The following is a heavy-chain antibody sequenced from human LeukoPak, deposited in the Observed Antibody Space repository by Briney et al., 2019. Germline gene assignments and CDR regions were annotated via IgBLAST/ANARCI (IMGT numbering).Heavy chain of an antibody. CDR3: TRSSGSYYPSNWFDP. CDR2: IRSKAYGGTT. CDR1: GFTFRDYY. V-gene: IGHV3-49*05. J-gene: IGHJ5*02. Sequence: KPGGSLRLSCAPSGFTFRDYYMNWIRQAPGKGLEWVGFIRSKAYGGTTEYAASVKGRFTISRDDSKSIAYLQMNSLKTEDTAVYYCTRSSGSYYPSNWFDPWGQGTLVTVSS. D-gene: IGHD1-26*01.